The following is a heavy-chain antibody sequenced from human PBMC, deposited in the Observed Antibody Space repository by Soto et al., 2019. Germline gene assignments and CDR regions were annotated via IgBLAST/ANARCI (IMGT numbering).Heavy chain of an antibody. CDR3: ARGMTTIAYYYYGMDV. CDR1: GGSISSYY. D-gene: IGHD4-4*01. J-gene: IGHJ6*02. CDR2: IYYSGST. V-gene: IGHV4-59*01. Sequence: PSETLSLTCTVSGGSISSYYGSWIRQPPGKGLEWIGYIYYSGSTNYNPSLKSRVTISVDTSKNQFSLKLSSVTAADTAVYYCARGMTTIAYYYYGMDVWGQGTTVTVSS.